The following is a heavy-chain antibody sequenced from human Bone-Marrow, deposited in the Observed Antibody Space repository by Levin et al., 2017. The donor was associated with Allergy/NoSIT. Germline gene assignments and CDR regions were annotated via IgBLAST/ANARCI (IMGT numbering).Heavy chain of an antibody. CDR1: GFTISTNY. CDR2: IHSGGRK. V-gene: IGHV3-66*01. CDR3: ARDDVVRTNH. J-gene: IGHJ4*02. Sequence: ETLSLTCTASGFTISTNYMSWVRQGPGKGLEWVSIIHSGGRKNYSDSVKGRFTISRDNYNNTQYLQLNSLTVEDTAMYYCARDDVVRTNHWGQGSLVTVSS. D-gene: IGHD2-2*01.